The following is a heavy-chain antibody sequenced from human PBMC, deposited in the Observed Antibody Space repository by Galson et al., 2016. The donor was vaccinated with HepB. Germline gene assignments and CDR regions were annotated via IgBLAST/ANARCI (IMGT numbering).Heavy chain of an antibody. Sequence: CAISGDSVSNNSAAWNWIRQSPSRGLEWLGRTYFRSKWYHDYAVFVKGRVIINPDTSKNQFSLQVNSVTPEDTAVYYCARCSRWSCGFWGQGTLVTVSS. CDR3: ARCSRWSCGF. CDR2: TYFRSKWYH. D-gene: IGHD6-19*01. J-gene: IGHJ4*02. V-gene: IGHV6-1*01. CDR1: GDSVSNNSAA.